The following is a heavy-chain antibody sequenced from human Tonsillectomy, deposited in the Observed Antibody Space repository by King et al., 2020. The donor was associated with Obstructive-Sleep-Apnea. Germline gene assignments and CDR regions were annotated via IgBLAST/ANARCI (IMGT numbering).Heavy chain of an antibody. CDR3: ARDLGYSYGIDY. CDR2: IYYSGST. D-gene: IGHD5-18*01. Sequence: QVQLQESGPGLVKPSETLSLTCTVSGDSISTYYWSWIRQPPGKGLEWIGDIYYSGSTSYNASLKSRVTISVNTSKNQFSLKLRSVTAADTAVYYCARDLGYSYGIDYWGQGTLVTVSS. V-gene: IGHV4-59*01. J-gene: IGHJ4*02. CDR1: GDSISTYY.